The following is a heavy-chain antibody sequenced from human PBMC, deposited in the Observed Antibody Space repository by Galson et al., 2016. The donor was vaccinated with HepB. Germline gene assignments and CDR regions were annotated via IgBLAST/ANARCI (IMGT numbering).Heavy chain of an antibody. D-gene: IGHD6-25*01. CDR1: GYTFISYA. V-gene: IGHV1-3*01. CDR3: ARGTNSGFDS. Sequence: SVKVSCKAAGYTFISYAIHWVHQAPGQRLEWMGWINPGSGKTPYSSKFQDRVTITSDTSANTAYMELSSPTSEDTAVYYCARGTNSGFDSWGQGTLVTVSS. J-gene: IGHJ5*01. CDR2: INPGSGKT.